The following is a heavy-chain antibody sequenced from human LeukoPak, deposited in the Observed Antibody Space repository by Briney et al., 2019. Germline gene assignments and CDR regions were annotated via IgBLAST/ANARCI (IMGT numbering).Heavy chain of an antibody. Sequence: SETLSLTCTVSGGSISSGGYYWSWIRQHPGKGLEWIGYIYYSGSTYYNPSLKSRLTISVDTSKNQFSLKLSSVTAADTAVYFCARAILTPSGYVWYFDLWGRGTLVTVSS. D-gene: IGHD3-3*01. J-gene: IGHJ2*01. CDR2: IYYSGST. CDR3: ARAILTPSGYVWYFDL. V-gene: IGHV4-31*03. CDR1: GGSISSGGYY.